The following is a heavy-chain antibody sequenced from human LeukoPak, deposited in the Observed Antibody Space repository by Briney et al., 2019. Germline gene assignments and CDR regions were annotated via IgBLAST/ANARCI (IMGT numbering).Heavy chain of an antibody. CDR2: FHSGSST. Sequence: QPGGSLRLSCAASGFTFSSYAMSWVRQAPGKGLEWVSVFHSGSSTYYADSVKGRFTISRDNSMNTLNLQMNSLRAEDTAVYYCARARPATIGAYDIWGQGTMVTVSS. J-gene: IGHJ3*02. V-gene: IGHV3-23*03. CDR3: ARARPATIGAYDI. CDR1: GFTFSSYA. D-gene: IGHD5-24*01.